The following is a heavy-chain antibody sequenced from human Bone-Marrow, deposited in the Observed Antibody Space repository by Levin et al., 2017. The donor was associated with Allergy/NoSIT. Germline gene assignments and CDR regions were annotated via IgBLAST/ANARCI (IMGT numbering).Heavy chain of an antibody. Sequence: GESLKISCKASGYSFTSYGISWVRQAPGQGLEWMGWISAHNGNTNYAQKFRGRVTMTRDTSASTVYMELRSLRSDDTAVYYCARDLRGISCYWGQGTLVTVSS. CDR3: ARDLRGISCY. D-gene: IGHD1-26*01. J-gene: IGHJ4*02. CDR2: ISAHNGNT. V-gene: IGHV1-18*01. CDR1: GYSFTSYG.